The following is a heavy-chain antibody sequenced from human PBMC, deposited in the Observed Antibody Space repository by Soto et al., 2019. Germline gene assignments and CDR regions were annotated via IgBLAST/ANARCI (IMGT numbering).Heavy chain of an antibody. Sequence: EVQLVESGGGLVQPGGSLRLSCAASGFTFSSYSMNWVRQAPGKGLEWVSYISSSSSTIYYADSVKGRFTISRDNAKNSLDLQKNSLSAEDTDVCYCAREGRPQNWFGPWGQGTMVTVAS. CDR3: AREGRPQNWFGP. CDR1: GFTFSSYS. CDR2: ISSSSSTI. V-gene: IGHV3-48*01. J-gene: IGHJ5*02.